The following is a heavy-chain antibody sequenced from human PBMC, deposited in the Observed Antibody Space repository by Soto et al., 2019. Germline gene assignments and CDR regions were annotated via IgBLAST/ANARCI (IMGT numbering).Heavy chain of an antibody. Sequence: GESLKISCKGSGYTFTSYWIGWVRQIPGKGLEWMGRIFPGDSDTRHSPSFQGQVTLSADKSSSTAFLQWSSLKASDTALYYCARLAQYQPFYYFDYWGLGTLVTVSS. CDR2: IFPGDSDT. CDR1: GYTFTSYW. D-gene: IGHD2-2*01. V-gene: IGHV5-51*01. CDR3: ARLAQYQPFYYFDY. J-gene: IGHJ4*01.